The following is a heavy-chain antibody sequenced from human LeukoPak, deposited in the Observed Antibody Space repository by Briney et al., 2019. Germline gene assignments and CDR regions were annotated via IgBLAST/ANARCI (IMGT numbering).Heavy chain of an antibody. V-gene: IGHV4-38-2*01. CDR3: ARVYGSGSRYFDY. CDR2: IYHSGST. D-gene: IGHD3-10*01. Sequence: SETLSLTCGVSGYSISSGYYWGWIRQPPGKGLDWIGTIYHSGSTFHNPSLKSRVTISVDTSKNQFSLKLSSVTAADTAVYYCARVYGSGSRYFDYWGQGTLVTVSS. CDR1: GYSISSGYY. J-gene: IGHJ4*02.